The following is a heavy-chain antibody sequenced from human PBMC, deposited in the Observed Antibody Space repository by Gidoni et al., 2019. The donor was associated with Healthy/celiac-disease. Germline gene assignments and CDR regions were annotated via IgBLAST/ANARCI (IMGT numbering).Heavy chain of an antibody. D-gene: IGHD3-22*01. Sequence: EVQLVESGGGLVKPGGSLRLSCAASGFTFSNAWMSWVRQAPGKGLEWFGRIKSKTDGGTTDYAAPVKGRFTISRDDSKNTLYLQMNSLKTEDTAVYYCTTDDYYDSSGYGYWGQGTLVTVSS. CDR3: TTDDYYDSSGYGY. CDR1: GFTFSNAW. CDR2: IKSKTDGGTT. V-gene: IGHV3-15*01. J-gene: IGHJ4*02.